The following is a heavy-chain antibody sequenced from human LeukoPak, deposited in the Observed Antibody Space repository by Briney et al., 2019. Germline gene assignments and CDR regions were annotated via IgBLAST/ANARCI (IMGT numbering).Heavy chain of an antibody. J-gene: IGHJ4*02. D-gene: IGHD1-26*01. V-gene: IGHV3-30-3*01. CDR1: GVTFSSYA. CDR2: ISYDGSNK. Sequence: PGGSLRLSCAASGVTFSSYAMHWVRQAPGKGLERVAVISYDGSNKYYADSVKGRFTISRDNSKNTLYLQMNSLRAEDTAVYYCARDLLARGSYYSYWGQGTLVTVSS. CDR3: ARDLLARGSYYSY.